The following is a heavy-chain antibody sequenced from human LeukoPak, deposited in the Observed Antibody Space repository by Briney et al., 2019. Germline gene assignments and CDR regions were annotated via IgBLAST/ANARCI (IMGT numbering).Heavy chain of an antibody. J-gene: IGHJ4*02. CDR3: ARTDPFDWLLARRYYFDY. V-gene: IGHV3-30-3*01. CDR2: ISYDGSNK. D-gene: IGHD3-9*01. Sequence: GGSLRLSCAASGFTFSSYAMHWVRRAPGKGLEWVAVISYDGSNKYYADSVKGRFTISRDNAKNSLSLQMNSLRAEDTAVYYCARTDPFDWLLARRYYFDYWGQGALVTVSS. CDR1: GFTFSSYA.